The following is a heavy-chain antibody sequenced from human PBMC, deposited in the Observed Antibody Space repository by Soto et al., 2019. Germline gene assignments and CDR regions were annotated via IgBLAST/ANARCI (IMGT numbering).Heavy chain of an antibody. D-gene: IGHD1-26*01. V-gene: IGHV3-21*01. CDR3: ARLRGGYGDY. J-gene: IGHJ4*02. CDR1: GFTFSSYS. Sequence: GGSLSLSCAASGFTFSSYSMNWVRQAPGKGLEWVSSISSSSSYIYYADSVKGRFTISRDNAKNSLYLQMNSLRAEDTTVYYCARLRGGYGDYWGQGTLVTVSS. CDR2: ISSSSSYI.